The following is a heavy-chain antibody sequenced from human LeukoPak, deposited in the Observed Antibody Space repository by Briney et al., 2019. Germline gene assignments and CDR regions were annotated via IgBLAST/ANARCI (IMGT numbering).Heavy chain of an antibody. J-gene: IGHJ6*03. V-gene: IGHV3-21*01. D-gene: IGHD1-26*01. CDR3: ARDPYSGNYGNYYYYYMDV. CDR2: ITSSGTYN. Sequence: PGGSLRLSCAASGFPFSNYNMNWVRQAPGKAMEWVSSITSSGTYNFYADSVRGRFTISRDNAKNSLYLQMDSLRPEDTAVYYCARDPYSGNYGNYYYYYMDVWGKGTTVTIS. CDR1: GFPFSNYN.